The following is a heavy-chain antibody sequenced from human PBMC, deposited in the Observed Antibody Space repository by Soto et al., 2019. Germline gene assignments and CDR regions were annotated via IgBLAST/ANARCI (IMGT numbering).Heavy chain of an antibody. CDR1: GFTFSSYA. J-gene: IGHJ6*03. CDR3: AKPEYQLPKPAYYYYYMDV. Sequence: GGSLRLSCAASGFTFSSYAMSWVRQAPGKGLEWVSAISGSGGSTYYADSVKGRFTISRDNSKNTLYLQMNSLRAEDTAVYYCAKPEYQLPKPAYYYYYMDVWGKGTTVTVSS. D-gene: IGHD2-2*01. V-gene: IGHV3-23*01. CDR2: ISGSGGST.